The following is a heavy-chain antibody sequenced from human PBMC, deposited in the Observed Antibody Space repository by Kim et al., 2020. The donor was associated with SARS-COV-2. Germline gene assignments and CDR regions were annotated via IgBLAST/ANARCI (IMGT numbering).Heavy chain of an antibody. V-gene: IGHV5-10-1*01. CDR3: AMEQLGPYYYYGMDV. Sequence: GESLKISCKGSGYSFTSYWISWVRQMPGKGLEWMGRIDPSDSYTNYSPSFQGHVTISADKSISTAYLQWSSLKASDTAMYYCAMEQLGPYYYYGMDVWGQGTTVTVSS. J-gene: IGHJ6*02. CDR2: IDPSDSYT. D-gene: IGHD6-6*01. CDR1: GYSFTSYW.